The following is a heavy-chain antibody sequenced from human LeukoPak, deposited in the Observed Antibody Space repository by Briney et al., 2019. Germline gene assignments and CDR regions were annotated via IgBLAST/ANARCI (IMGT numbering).Heavy chain of an antibody. D-gene: IGHD5-12*01. V-gene: IGHV3-15*01. Sequence: GGSLRLSCAASGFTFSNAWMSWVRQAPGKGLEWVGRIKSKTDGGTTDYAAPVKGRFTISRDDSKNTLYLQMNSLKTEDTAVYYCTTASGYAWYYYYCYGMDVWGKGTTVTVSS. CDR1: GFTFSNAW. J-gene: IGHJ6*04. CDR3: TTASGYAWYYYYCYGMDV. CDR2: IKSKTDGGTT.